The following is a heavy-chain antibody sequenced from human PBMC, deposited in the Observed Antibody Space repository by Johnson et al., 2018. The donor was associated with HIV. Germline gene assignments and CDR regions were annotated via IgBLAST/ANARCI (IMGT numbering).Heavy chain of an antibody. J-gene: IGHJ3*02. CDR2: INWNGGST. CDR3: AREIRITMIKGHGGVAFDI. Sequence: VQLVESGGGVVRPVGSLRLSCAASGFTFDDYGMSWVRQAPGKGLEWVSGINWNGGSTSYADSVKGRFTISRDNAKNSLYLQMNSLRAEDTALYYCAREIRITMIKGHGGVAFDIWGQGTMVTVSS. V-gene: IGHV3-20*04. D-gene: IGHD3-22*01. CDR1: GFTFDDYG.